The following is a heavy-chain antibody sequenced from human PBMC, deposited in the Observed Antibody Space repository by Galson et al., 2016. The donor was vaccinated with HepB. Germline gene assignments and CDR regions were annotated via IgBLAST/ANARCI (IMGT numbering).Heavy chain of an antibody. J-gene: IGHJ4*02. CDR1: GYTFTNDY. V-gene: IGHV1-46*01. Sequence: SVKVSCKAPGYTFTNDYMHWVRQAPGQGLGWMGRIILSAGTTIHAQKFQGRVTMTRDMSTSAVFLELSSLGSDDTALYYCARDNGHHSFDYWGQGTLVTVSS. CDR3: ARDNGHHSFDY. CDR2: IILSAGTT. D-gene: IGHD2-8*01.